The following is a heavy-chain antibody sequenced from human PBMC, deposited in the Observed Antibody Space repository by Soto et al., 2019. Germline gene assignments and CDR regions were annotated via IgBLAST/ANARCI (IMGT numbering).Heavy chain of an antibody. CDR3: AKDRVIQLLPIWPDP. V-gene: IGHV3-30*18. Sequence: GGSLRLSFAASGFSFNKYVMHWFRQAPGKGLEWVAYVSSDGSNQYYADSVKGRFTISRDNSKSTLYLQLDSLRVDDTAVYDCAKDRVIQLLPIWPDPWGQGTLVTVSS. CDR2: VSSDGSNQ. D-gene: IGHD2-2*01. CDR1: GFSFNKYV. J-gene: IGHJ5*02.